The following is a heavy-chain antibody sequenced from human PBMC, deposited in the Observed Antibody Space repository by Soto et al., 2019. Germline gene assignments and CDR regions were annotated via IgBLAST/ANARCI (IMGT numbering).Heavy chain of an antibody. J-gene: IGHJ4*02. D-gene: IGHD3-22*01. Sequence: QVQLVQSGGEVKQPGASVRVSCKASGYTFINSAIAWVRQAPGQGLEWMGWISPYNGNTNDAQRVQGRVTITTDTSTSTAYMEIRSLRSDDTAVYYFARDQSSGVFDYWGQGTLFTVS. CDR1: GYTFINSA. CDR2: ISPYNGNT. CDR3: ARDQSSGVFDY. V-gene: IGHV1-18*01.